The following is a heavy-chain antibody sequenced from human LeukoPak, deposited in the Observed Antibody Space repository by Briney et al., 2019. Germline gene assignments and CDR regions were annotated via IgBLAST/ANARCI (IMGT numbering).Heavy chain of an antibody. CDR3: ARDGGGSLYGMDV. CDR1: GGSISSGVYC. J-gene: IGHJ6*02. CDR2: ICSSGST. V-gene: IGHV4-31*03. D-gene: IGHD2-15*01. Sequence: SQTLSLTCTVSGGSISSGVYCWSWIRQRPGEGLQWIGYICSSGSTYYNPSLKSRVTMSIDTSNNQFSLKLNSVTAADTAVYYCARDGGGSLYGMDVWGQGTTVTVSS.